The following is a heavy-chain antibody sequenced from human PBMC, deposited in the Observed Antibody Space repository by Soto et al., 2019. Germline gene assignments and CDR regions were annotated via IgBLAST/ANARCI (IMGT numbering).Heavy chain of an antibody. V-gene: IGHV3-30*18. J-gene: IGHJ4*02. CDR2: ISYDGSNK. CDR1: GFTFSSYG. CDR3: ANEWGIVVVPAGEVFDY. Sequence: GGSLRLCCAASGFTFSSYGMHWVRQAPGKGLEWVAVISYDGSNKYYADSVKGRFAISRDNSKNTLYLQMNSLRAEDTAVYYCANEWGIVVVPAGEVFDYWGQGTLVTGSS. D-gene: IGHD2-2*01.